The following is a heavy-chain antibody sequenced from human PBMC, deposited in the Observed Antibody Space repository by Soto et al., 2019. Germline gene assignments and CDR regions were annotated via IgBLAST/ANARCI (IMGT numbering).Heavy chain of an antibody. CDR1: GGTFSTHI. Sequence: SVKVSCKASGGTFSTHIINWVRQAPGQGLEWMGGIIPLFGTASYAQKFRDRVSITADGSTYTAYMELSSLRSEDTAVYYCARSDSSGFYLPFWGQGTLVTVSS. CDR2: IIPLFGTA. J-gene: IGHJ4*02. V-gene: IGHV1-69*13. D-gene: IGHD3-22*01. CDR3: ARSDSSGFYLPF.